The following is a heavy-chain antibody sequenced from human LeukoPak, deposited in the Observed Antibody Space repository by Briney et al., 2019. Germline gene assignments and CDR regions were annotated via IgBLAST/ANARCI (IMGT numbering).Heavy chain of an antibody. V-gene: IGHV3-21*04. Sequence: GGSLRLSCAASGFAFNNYNMSWVRQAPGKALEWVSSITSSGTYIFYADSVKGRFTISRDNSKNTLYLQMNSLRAEDTAVYFCAKVGATAGTLRIEYFQHWGQGTLVTVSS. J-gene: IGHJ1*01. CDR2: ITSSGTYI. D-gene: IGHD6-13*01. CDR1: GFAFNNYN. CDR3: AKVGATAGTLRIEYFQH.